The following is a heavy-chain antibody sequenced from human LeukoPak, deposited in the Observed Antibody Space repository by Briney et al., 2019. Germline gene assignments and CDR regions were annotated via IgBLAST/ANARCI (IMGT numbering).Heavy chain of an antibody. D-gene: IGHD6-13*01. CDR1: GGSISSSSYY. CDR3: ARAVTSSSSWYKWVNWFDP. Sequence: SETLSLTCTVSGGSISSSSYYWGWIRQPPGKGLEYIGSIYHRGSSYYNPSLKSRVTIYVDTSKNQFSLKLTSVTAADTAVYYCARAVTSSSSWYKWVNWFDPWGQGTLVTVSS. V-gene: IGHV4-39*07. CDR2: IYHRGSS. J-gene: IGHJ5*02.